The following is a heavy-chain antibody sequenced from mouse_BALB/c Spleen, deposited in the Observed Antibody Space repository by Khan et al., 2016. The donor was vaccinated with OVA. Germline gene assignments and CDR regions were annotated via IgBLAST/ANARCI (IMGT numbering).Heavy chain of an antibody. CDR2: IFPGNENA. CDR1: GYTFSNSW. J-gene: IGHJ3*01. Sequence: QVQLQQPGAELVRPGSSVKISCKASGYTFSNSWMNWVKQRPGQGLEWIGQIFPGNENADYNGKFKGKATLTADKSSRTAYMQLTSLTSEDSAVYCCARYFGSRFAYWGQGTLVTVSA. D-gene: IGHD1-1*01. CDR3: ARYFGSRFAY. V-gene: IGHV1-80*01.